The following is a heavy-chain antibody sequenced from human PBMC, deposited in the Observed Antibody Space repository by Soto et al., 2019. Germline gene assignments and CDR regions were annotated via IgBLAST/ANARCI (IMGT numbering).Heavy chain of an antibody. CDR1: GFTFSSYV. J-gene: IGHJ1*01. CDR2: ISHDGNK. CDR3: AREDESSGYAGTFQ. D-gene: IGHD3-22*01. Sequence: PGGSLRLSCAASGFTFSSYVFHWVRQTPGKGLEWVGLISHDGNKHYADSVKDRFTISRDNSKNGLHLEMNSLRVEDTALYYCAREDESSGYAGTFQ. V-gene: IGHV3-30-3*01.